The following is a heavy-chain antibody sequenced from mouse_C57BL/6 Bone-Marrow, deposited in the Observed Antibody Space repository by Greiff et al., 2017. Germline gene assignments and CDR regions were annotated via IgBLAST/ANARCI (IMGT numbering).Heavy chain of an antibody. Sequence: EVMLVESGGDLVKPGGSLKLSCAASGFTFSSYGMSWVRQTPDKRLEWVATISSGGSYTYYPDSVKGRFTISRDNAKNTLYLQMSSLKSEDTAMYYCARQDYYGSSPWGTGTTVTVSS. CDR2: ISSGGSYT. CDR1: GFTFSSYG. J-gene: IGHJ1*03. V-gene: IGHV5-6*02. D-gene: IGHD1-1*01. CDR3: ARQDYYGSSP.